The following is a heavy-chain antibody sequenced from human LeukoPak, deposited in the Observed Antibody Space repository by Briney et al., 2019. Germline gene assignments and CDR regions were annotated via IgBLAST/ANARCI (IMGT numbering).Heavy chain of an antibody. CDR2: IYYSGST. J-gene: IGHJ3*02. V-gene: IGHV4-59*01. Sequence: SETLSLTCTVSGGSISSYYWSWIRQPPGKGLEWIGYIYYSGSTNYNPSLKSRVTISVDTSKNQFSLKLSSVTAADTAVYYCAGKHIVVVPAALAGAFDIWGQGTMVTVSS. CDR3: AGKHIVVVPAALAGAFDI. D-gene: IGHD2-2*01. CDR1: GGSISSYY.